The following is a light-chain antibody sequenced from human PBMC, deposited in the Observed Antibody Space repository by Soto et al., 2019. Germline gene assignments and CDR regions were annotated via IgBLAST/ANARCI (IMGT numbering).Light chain of an antibody. CDR3: QQYSSYWT. V-gene: IGKV1-5*03. J-gene: IGKJ1*01. Sequence: DIQMTQSPCTLCPSLRDRVPITCRASQSVSGWLAWYQQKPGKAPKHLIYKASSLESGVPSRFSGSGFGTEFTLTISSLQPDDLATYYCQQYSSYWTFGQGTKV. CDR2: KAS. CDR1: QSVSGW.